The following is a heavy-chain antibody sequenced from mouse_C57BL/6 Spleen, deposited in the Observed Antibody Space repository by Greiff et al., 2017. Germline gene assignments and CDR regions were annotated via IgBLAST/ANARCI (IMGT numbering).Heavy chain of an antibody. D-gene: IGHD2-4*01. J-gene: IGHJ1*03. Sequence: EVQLQESGGGLVQPGGSMKLSCAASGFTFSDAWMDWVRQSPEKGLEWVAEIRNKANNHATYYAESVKGRFTISRDDSKSSVYLQMNSLRAEDTGIYYCTSYDYEKNWYFDVWGTGTTVTVSS. V-gene: IGHV6-6*01. CDR3: TSYDYEKNWYFDV. CDR1: GFTFSDAW. CDR2: IRNKANNHAT.